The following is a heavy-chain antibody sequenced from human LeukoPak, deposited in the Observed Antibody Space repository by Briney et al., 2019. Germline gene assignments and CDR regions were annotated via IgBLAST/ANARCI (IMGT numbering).Heavy chain of an antibody. CDR2: IYWDDDK. V-gene: IGHV2-5*02. CDR1: GFSLSTSGVG. D-gene: IGHD3-10*01. CDR3: AHLDYGSGSYFPYYFDY. Sequence: ESGPTLVKPTQTLTLTCTFSGFSLSTSGVGVGWIRQPPGKALEWLALIYWDDDKRYSPSLKSRLTITKDTSKNQVVLTMTNMDPVDTATYYCAHLDYGSGSYFPYYFDYWGQGTLVTVSS. J-gene: IGHJ4*02.